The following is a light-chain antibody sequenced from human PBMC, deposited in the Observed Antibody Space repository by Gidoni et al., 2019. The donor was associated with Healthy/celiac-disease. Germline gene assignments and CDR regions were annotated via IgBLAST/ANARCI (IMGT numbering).Light chain of an antibody. CDR1: QDISNY. CDR2: DAS. J-gene: IGKJ1*01. V-gene: IGKV1-33*01. CDR3: QQYDNLPWT. Sequence: DIKMTQSPSSLSASVGDRVTITCQASQDISNYLNWYQQKPGKAPKLLIYDASNFETGVPSRFSGSGSGTDFTFTISSLQPEVIATYYCQQYDNLPWTFGQGTKVEIK.